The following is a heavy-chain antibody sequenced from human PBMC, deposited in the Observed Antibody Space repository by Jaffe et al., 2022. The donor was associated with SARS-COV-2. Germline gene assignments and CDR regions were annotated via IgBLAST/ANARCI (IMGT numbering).Heavy chain of an antibody. V-gene: IGHV3-43*02. CDR1: GFTFDDYA. J-gene: IGHJ4*02. CDR2: ISGDGGST. Sequence: EVQLVESGGGVVQPGGSLRLSCAASGFTFDDYAMHWVRQAPGKGLEWVSLISGDGGSTYYADSVKGRFTISRDNSKNSLYLQMNSLRTEDTALYYCAKGRLSMIVVVSPDYWGQGTLVTVSS. D-gene: IGHD3-22*01. CDR3: AKGRLSMIVVVSPDY.